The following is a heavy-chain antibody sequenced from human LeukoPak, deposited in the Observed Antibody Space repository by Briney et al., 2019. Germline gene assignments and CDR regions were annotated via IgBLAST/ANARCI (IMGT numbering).Heavy chain of an antibody. J-gene: IGHJ4*02. D-gene: IGHD6-19*01. CDR3: ARDRAYRPPRIAVAGTMGY. V-gene: IGHV1-18*01. CDR2: ISAYTGKT. CDR1: GYTFTNYG. Sequence: GASVKVSCKASGYTFTNYGITWVRQASGQGIEWMGWISAYTGKTNSAQKLQGRVTMTTDTSTSTGYMELRSLRSDDTAVYYCARDRAYRPPRIAVAGTMGYWGQGTLVTVSS.